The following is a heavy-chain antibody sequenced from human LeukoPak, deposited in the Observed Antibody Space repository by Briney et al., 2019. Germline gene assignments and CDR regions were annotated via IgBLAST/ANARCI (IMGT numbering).Heavy chain of an antibody. Sequence: QSGGSLRLSCAASQFTFSGHWMNWVRQAPGKGLEWVAIIKQDGSEIRYVDSVKGRFTISRDNTKNVLYLQMNSLRAEDTAVYYCARDPRASWYYFDYWGQGTLVTVSS. CDR2: IKQDGSEI. CDR1: QFTFSGHW. J-gene: IGHJ4*02. CDR3: ARDPRASWYYFDY. V-gene: IGHV3-7*01. D-gene: IGHD6-13*01.